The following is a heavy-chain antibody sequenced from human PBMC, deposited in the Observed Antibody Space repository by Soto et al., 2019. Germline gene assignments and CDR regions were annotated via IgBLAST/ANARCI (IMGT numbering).Heavy chain of an antibody. CDR2: INHSGST. Sequence: SETLSLTCSVYGGSFSGYYWSWIRQPPGKGLEWIGEINHSGSTNYNPSLKSRVTIPVDTSKNQFSLKLSSVTAADTAVYYCARGLTTENWFDTCGQGNLVT. J-gene: IGHJ5*02. CDR1: GGSFSGYY. V-gene: IGHV4-34*01. D-gene: IGHD4-4*01. CDR3: ARGLTTENWFDT.